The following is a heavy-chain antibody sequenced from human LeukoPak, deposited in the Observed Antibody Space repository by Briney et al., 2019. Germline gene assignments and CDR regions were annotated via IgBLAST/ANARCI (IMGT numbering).Heavy chain of an antibody. V-gene: IGHV1-18*01. CDR2: ISAYNGNT. Sequence: ASVKVSCKASGYTFTSYGISWVRQAPGQGLEWMGWISAYNGNTNYAQKLQGGVTMTTDTSTSTAYMELRSLRSDDTAVYYCARDYPRYCSSTSCTRFDYWGQGTLVTVSS. J-gene: IGHJ4*02. D-gene: IGHD2-2*01. CDR1: GYTFTSYG. CDR3: ARDYPRYCSSTSCTRFDY.